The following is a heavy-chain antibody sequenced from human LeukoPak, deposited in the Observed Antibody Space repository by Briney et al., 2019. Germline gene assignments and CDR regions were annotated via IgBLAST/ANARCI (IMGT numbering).Heavy chain of an antibody. CDR1: GFTASSNY. CDR3: ARATASRFDY. D-gene: IGHD4-17*01. J-gene: IGHJ4*02. Sequence: TGGSLRLSCAASGFTASSNYMTWVRQAPGKGLEWVSVIYSGGSTYYADSVKGRFTISRDNSKNTLYLQMNSLRAEDTAVYYCARATASRFDYWGQGTLVTVSS. CDR2: IYSGGST. V-gene: IGHV3-53*01.